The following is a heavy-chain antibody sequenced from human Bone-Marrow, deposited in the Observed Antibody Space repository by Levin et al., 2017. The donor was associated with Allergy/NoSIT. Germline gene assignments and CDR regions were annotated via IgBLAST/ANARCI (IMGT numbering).Heavy chain of an antibody. D-gene: IGHD3-22*01. CDR1: GYMFTFHY. CDR3: AKDRGRYYDSSSFDS. CDR2: INPSSGVT. Sequence: ASVKVSCKTSGYMFTFHYLHWVRRAPGQGLEWMGRINPSSGVTNYAQKFLGSVTLTRDTSVSTVYMEINGLSTDDTAVYYCAKDRGRYYDSSSFDSWGQGTLVTVSS. J-gene: IGHJ4*02. V-gene: IGHV1-2*06.